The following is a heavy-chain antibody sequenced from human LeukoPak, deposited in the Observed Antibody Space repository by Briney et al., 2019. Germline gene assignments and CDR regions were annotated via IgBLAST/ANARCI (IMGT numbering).Heavy chain of an antibody. J-gene: IGHJ3*02. CDR3: ARDYYDSSGSPGVAFDI. D-gene: IGHD3-22*01. CDR2: IYYSGST. V-gene: IGHV4-39*07. Sequence: SETLSLTCTVSGGSISSSSYYWGWIRQPPGKGLEWIGSIYYSGSTYYNPSLKSRVTISVDTSKNQFSLKLSSVTAADTAVYYCARDYYDSSGSPGVAFDIWGQGTMVTVSS. CDR1: GGSISSSSYY.